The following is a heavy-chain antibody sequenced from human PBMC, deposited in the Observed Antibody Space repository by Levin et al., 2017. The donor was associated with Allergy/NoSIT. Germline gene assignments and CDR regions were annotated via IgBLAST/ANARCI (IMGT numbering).Heavy chain of an antibody. D-gene: IGHD3-10*01. CDR3: ARDPLPFYGSGSYSVDY. CDR2: INPNSGGT. CDR1: GYTFTGYY. J-gene: IGHJ4*02. V-gene: IGHV1-2*02. Sequence: ASVKVSCKASGYTFTGYYMHWVRQAPGQGLEWMGWINPNSGGTNYAQKFQGRVTMTRDTSISTAYMELSRLRSDDTAVYYCARDPLPFYGSGSYSVDYWGQGTLVTVSS.